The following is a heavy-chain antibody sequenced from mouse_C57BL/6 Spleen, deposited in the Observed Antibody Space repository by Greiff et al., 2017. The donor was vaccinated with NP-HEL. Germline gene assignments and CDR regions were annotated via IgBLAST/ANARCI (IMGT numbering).Heavy chain of an antibody. CDR2: IYPGDGDT. J-gene: IGHJ2*01. CDR3: ALRFFDY. Sequence: VQLQQSGPELVKPGASVKISCKASGYAFSSSWMNWVKQRPGKGLEWIGRIYPGDGDTNYNGKFKGKATLTADKSSSTAYMQLSSLTSEDSAVYFCALRFFDYWGQGTTLTVSS. V-gene: IGHV1-82*01. D-gene: IGHD1-1*01. CDR1: GYAFSSSW.